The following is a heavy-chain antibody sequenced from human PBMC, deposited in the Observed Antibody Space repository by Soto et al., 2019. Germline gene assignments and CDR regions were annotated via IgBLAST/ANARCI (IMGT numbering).Heavy chain of an antibody. CDR3: AREEGATVANNWFES. D-gene: IGHD4-17*01. V-gene: IGHV3-7*03. J-gene: IGHJ5*01. CDR1: GFTFRSYW. CDR2: IRPDGSEK. Sequence: EVQVVESGGGLVQPGGSLRVSCVGSGFTFRSYWMSWVRQAPGKGLEWVANIRPDGSEKYYVDSVKGRFTISRDNAKNSLYLQMSSLRAEDTAVYYCAREEGATVANNWFESWGQGDLVTVSS.